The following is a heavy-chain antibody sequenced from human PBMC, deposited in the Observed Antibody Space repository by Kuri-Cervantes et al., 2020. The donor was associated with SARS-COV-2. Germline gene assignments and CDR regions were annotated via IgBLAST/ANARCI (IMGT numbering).Heavy chain of an antibody. CDR3: ARRVVVPAALPSGWYFDL. Sequence: ASVKVSRKASGYTFTSYDINWVRQATGQGLEWMGWMNPNSGNTGYAQKFQGRVTITRNTSISTAYMELSSLRSEDTAVYYCARRVVVPAALPSGWYFDLWGRGTLVTVSS. CDR1: GYTFTSYD. CDR2: MNPNSGNT. J-gene: IGHJ2*01. D-gene: IGHD2-2*02. V-gene: IGHV1-8*03.